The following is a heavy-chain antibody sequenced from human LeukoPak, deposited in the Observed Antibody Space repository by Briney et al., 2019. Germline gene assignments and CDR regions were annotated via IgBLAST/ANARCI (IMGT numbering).Heavy chain of an antibody. CDR1: GFTFSSYE. CDR3: AREKTACGGDCYDS. V-gene: IGHV3-48*03. J-gene: IGHJ4*02. Sequence: PGGSLRLSCAASGFTFSSYEMNWVRQAPGKGLEWVSYISSSGTPIHYADSVKGRFTISRDNAKNSLFLQMNSLRAEDTAVYYCAREKTACGGDCYDSWGQGILATVSS. CDR2: ISSSGTPI. D-gene: IGHD2-21*01.